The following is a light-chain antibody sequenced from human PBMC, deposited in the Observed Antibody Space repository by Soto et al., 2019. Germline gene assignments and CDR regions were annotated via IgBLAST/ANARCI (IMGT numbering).Light chain of an antibody. Sequence: EIVLTQSPGTLSLSPGERATLSCRASQSVTSSYLAWYQQKPGQAPRLLIYRASVRATGIPDRFSGSGSGTDFTLTISRLETEDFALYYCQQYGSSSRTFGQGTKVDIK. CDR3: QQYGSSSRT. CDR1: QSVTSSY. J-gene: IGKJ1*01. V-gene: IGKV3-20*01. CDR2: RAS.